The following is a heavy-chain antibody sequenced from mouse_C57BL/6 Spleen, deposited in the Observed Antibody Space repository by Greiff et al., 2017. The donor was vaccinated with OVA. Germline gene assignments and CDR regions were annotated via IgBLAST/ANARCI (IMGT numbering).Heavy chain of an antibody. CDR3: APLTGTGAMDY. CDR1: GFTFSDYG. CDR2: ISSGSSTI. D-gene: IGHD4-1*01. Sequence: DVHLVESGGGLVKPGGSLKLSCAASGFTFSDYGMHWVRQAPEKGLEWVAYISSGSSTIYYADTVKGRFTISRDNAKNTLFLQMTSLRSEDTAMYYCAPLTGTGAMDYWGQGTSVTVSS. J-gene: IGHJ4*01. V-gene: IGHV5-17*01.